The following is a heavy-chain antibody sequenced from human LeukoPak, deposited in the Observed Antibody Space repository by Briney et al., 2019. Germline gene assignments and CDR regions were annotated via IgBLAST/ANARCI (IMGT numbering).Heavy chain of an antibody. J-gene: IGHJ5*02. D-gene: IGHD3-9*01. CDR2: MNPNSGNT. Sequence: AASVKVSCKASGYTFTSYDINWVRQATGQGLEWMGWMNPNSGNTGYAQKFQGRVTMARNTSISTAYMELSSLRSEDTAVYYCARRPPLRYFDWLPGFGPWGQGTLVTVSS. CDR3: ARRPPLRYFDWLPGFGP. CDR1: GYTFTSYD. V-gene: IGHV1-8*01.